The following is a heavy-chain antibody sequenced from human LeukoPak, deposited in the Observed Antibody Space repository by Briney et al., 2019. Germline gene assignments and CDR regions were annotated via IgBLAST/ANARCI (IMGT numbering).Heavy chain of an antibody. D-gene: IGHD6-13*01. V-gene: IGHV3-30*02. CDR2: IRFDGSDE. CDR1: GFTFSSSG. CDR3: ANRPPKITAAGTSHDFHY. J-gene: IGHJ4*02. Sequence: GRSLTLACAPSGFTFSSSGMHWVRQAPGKGLEWVAFIRFDGSDEYYRDSVKGRFTISRDNSKNTLYLQMNSLRTEDTAVYYCANRPPKITAAGTSHDFHYWGQGTLVTVSS.